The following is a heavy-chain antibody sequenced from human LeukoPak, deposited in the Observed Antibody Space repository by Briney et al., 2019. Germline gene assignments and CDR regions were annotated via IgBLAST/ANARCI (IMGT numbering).Heavy chain of an antibody. Sequence: GGSVRPSCAASGFTFSDYYMSWIRQAPGKGLEWVSYISSSGSTIYYADSVKGRFTISRDNAKNSLYLQMNSLRAEDTAVYYCASSAPQGRYYDTLDYWGQGTLVTVSS. CDR2: ISSSGSTI. V-gene: IGHV3-11*01. D-gene: IGHD3-22*01. J-gene: IGHJ4*02. CDR3: ASSAPQGRYYDTLDY. CDR1: GFTFSDYY.